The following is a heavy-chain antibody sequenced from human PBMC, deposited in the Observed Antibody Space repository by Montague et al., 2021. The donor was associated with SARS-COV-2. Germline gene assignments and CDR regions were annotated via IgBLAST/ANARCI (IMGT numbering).Heavy chain of an antibody. CDR2: IDWDDNK. J-gene: IGHJ4*02. V-gene: IGHV2-70*12. D-gene: IGHD4-17*01. CDR3: VHSYADYLFDY. CDR1: GFSLSTSGMC. Sequence: PALVKPTQTLTLTCTFSGFSLSTSGMCVSWVRQPPGKALERLALIDWDDNKFYSTSLKTRLTISKDTSKNQVVLTMTNVDLVDTATYYCVHSYADYLFDYWGQGTLVSVSS.